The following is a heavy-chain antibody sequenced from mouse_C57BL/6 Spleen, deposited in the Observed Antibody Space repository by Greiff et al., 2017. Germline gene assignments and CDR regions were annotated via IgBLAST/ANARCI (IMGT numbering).Heavy chain of an antibody. CDR2: INPSSGYT. D-gene: IGHD2-3*01. CDR1: GYTFTSYW. CDR3: ATGLLLLAY. Sequence: QVQLQQSGAELAKPGASVKLSCKASGYTFTSYWMHWVKQRPGQGLEWIGYINPSSGYTKYNQKFKDKVTLTADKSSSTAYMQLSSLTYEDSAVYYCATGLLLLAYWGQGTLVTVSA. V-gene: IGHV1-7*01. J-gene: IGHJ3*01.